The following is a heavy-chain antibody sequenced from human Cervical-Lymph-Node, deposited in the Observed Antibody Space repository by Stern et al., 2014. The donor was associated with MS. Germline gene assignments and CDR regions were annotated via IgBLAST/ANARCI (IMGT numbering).Heavy chain of an antibody. CDR2: INHSGST. Sequence: QVQLQQWGAGLLKPSETLSLTCAVYGGSFSGYYWSWIRQPPGTGLEWIGEINHSGSTNYNPSLKSRVTISVDSSKNQFSLKLSSVTAADTAVYYCARGVDYRGVLIVQYYYYYGVDVWGQGTTVTVSS. D-gene: IGHD3-3*01. CDR3: ARGVDYRGVLIVQYYYYYGVDV. V-gene: IGHV4-34*01. J-gene: IGHJ6*02. CDR1: GGSFSGYY.